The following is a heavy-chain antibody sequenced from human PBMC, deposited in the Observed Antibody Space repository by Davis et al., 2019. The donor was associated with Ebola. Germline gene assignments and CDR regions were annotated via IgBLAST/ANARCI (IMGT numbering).Heavy chain of an antibody. CDR1: GVSISTHY. D-gene: IGHD6-25*01. J-gene: IGHJ4*02. CDR2: IYYTGSA. V-gene: IGHV4-59*11. CDR3: ARASQYSGRWYSDY. Sequence: PSETLSLTCTVSGVSISTHYWSWIRQPPGKRLEWIGSIYYTGSAYYNSSLNSRVTISVDTSKNQFSLELSSVTAADTAVYYCARASQYSGRWYSDYWGQGTLVTVSS.